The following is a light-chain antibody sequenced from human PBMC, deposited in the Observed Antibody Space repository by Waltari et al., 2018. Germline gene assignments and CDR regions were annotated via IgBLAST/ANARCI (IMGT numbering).Light chain of an antibody. CDR2: EVT. Sequence: QSGLTQPASASGSPGLSITISCTGTSSDVGNYNLVPWYQQHPGKAPKLLIYEVTKRASGTSDRFSASKSGNTASLTISGLQAQEDEADYYCCSYVGLGTYVFGTGTKVTV. CDR3: CSYVGLGTYV. V-gene: IGLV2-23*02. CDR1: SSDVGNYNL. J-gene: IGLJ1*01.